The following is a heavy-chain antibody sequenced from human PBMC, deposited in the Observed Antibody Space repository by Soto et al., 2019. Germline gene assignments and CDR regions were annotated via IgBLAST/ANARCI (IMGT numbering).Heavy chain of an antibody. V-gene: IGHV1-8*01. J-gene: IGHJ6*02. Sequence: GASVKVSCKASGYTFTSYDINWVRQATGQGLEWMGWMNPNSGNTGYAQKFQGRVTMTRNTSISTAYMELNSLRAEDTAVYYCAKDNGYSYGYSWVRMDVWGQGTTVTVSS. CDR1: GYTFTSYD. CDR3: AKDNGYSYGYSWVRMDV. D-gene: IGHD5-18*01. CDR2: MNPNSGNT.